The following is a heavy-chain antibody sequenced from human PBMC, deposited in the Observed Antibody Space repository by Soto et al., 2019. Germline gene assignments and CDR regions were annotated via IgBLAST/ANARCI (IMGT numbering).Heavy chain of an antibody. V-gene: IGHV4-39*01. CDR2: IYYSGST. Sequence: SETLSLTCTVTGASISSRSYYWGWLRQPPGKGLEWIGSIYYSGSTYNNPSLRSRVSMSIATSQDPFSLTLKAVTAAATALYFCAGQRTSVVTQAYFDVWGPGSLVTVSS. J-gene: IGHJ4*02. CDR1: GASISSRSYY. D-gene: IGHD2-21*02. CDR3: AGQRTSVVTQAYFDV.